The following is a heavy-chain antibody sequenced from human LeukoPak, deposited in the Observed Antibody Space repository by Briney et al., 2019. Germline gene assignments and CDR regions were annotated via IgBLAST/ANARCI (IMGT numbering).Heavy chain of an antibody. Sequence: PGESLKISCKGSGYSFTSYWIGWVRQMPGKGLEWMGIIYPGDSDTRYSPSFQGQVTISADKSISTAYLQWSSLKASDTAMYYCALAHYGSGSYRLFGQEDRDAFDIWGQGTMVTVSS. J-gene: IGHJ3*02. CDR1: GYSFTSYW. CDR2: IYPGDSDT. CDR3: ALAHYGSGSYRLFGQEDRDAFDI. V-gene: IGHV5-51*01. D-gene: IGHD3-10*01.